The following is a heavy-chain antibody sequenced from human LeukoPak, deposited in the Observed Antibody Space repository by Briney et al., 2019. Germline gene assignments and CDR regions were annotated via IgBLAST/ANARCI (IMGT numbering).Heavy chain of an antibody. CDR1: GFTFNGYS. D-gene: IGHD5-18*01. CDR2: ISSSVSTM. CDR3: ARETRYTSDC. J-gene: IGHJ4*02. V-gene: IGHV3-48*01. Sequence: GGSLRLSCAASGFTFNGYSMNWVRQAPGKGLEWISYISSSVSTMAYADSVRCRFTISRDNAKNSLYLQMNSLRVEDTAVYYCARETRYTSDCWGQGTLVTVSS.